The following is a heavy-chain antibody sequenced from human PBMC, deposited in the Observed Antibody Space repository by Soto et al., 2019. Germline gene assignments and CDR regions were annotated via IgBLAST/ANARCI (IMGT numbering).Heavy chain of an antibody. J-gene: IGHJ3*02. D-gene: IGHD3-16*01. CDR2: ISATGGST. CDR1: GFTFSTYP. V-gene: IGHV3-23*01. CDR3: ANYTSAGSTPAGAFEI. Sequence: PGGSLRLSCADSGFTFSTYPMTWIRQAPGKGLEWVSTISATGGSTYYADTAKGRFTISRDNSKNMLYLQMNGLRLEDTAIYYCANYTSAGSTPAGAFEIWGQGTMVTVSS.